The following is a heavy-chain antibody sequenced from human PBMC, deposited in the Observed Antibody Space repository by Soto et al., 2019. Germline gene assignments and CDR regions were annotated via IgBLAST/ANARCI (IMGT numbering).Heavy chain of an antibody. Sequence: QSLPCTVSGGSISCSSYYWVFIRQPPGKGLEWIGSIYYSGSTYYNPSLKSRVTISVDTSKNQFSLKLSSVTAADTAVYYCAKVSVAVGYFDYWGQGTLVTVSS. CDR2: IYYSGST. V-gene: IGHV4-39*01. CDR1: GGSISCSSYY. J-gene: IGHJ4*02. D-gene: IGHD6-19*01. CDR3: AKVSVAVGYFDY.